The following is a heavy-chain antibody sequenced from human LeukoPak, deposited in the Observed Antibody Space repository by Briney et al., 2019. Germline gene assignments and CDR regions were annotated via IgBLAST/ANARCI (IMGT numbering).Heavy chain of an antibody. Sequence: SETLSLTCSVSGGSISGSSYYWGWIRQPPGKGLEWIGSIYFSGSTYYNPSLKSRVTISIDTSKNQFSLKLSSVTAADTAVYYCARSRAARLPDYFQYWGQGTLVTVSS. D-gene: IGHD5-18*01. CDR2: IYFSGST. CDR1: GGSISGSSYY. V-gene: IGHV4-39*01. CDR3: ARSRAARLPDYFQY. J-gene: IGHJ1*01.